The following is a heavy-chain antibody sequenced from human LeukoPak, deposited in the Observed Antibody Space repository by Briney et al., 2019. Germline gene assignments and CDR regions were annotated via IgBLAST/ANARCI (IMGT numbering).Heavy chain of an antibody. CDR3: ASSGSYSFSDY. J-gene: IGHJ4*02. Sequence: GGSLRLSCAASGFTFSSYEMNWVRQAPGKGLEWVANIKQDGSEKYYVESVKGRFTISRDNAKNSLYLQMNSLGVEDTAVYYCASSGSYSFSDYWGQGTLVTVSS. V-gene: IGHV3-7*01. CDR2: IKQDGSEK. D-gene: IGHD1-26*01. CDR1: GFTFSSYE.